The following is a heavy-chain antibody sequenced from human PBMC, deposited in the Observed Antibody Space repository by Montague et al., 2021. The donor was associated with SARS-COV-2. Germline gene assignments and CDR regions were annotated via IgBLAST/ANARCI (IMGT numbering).Heavy chain of an antibody. Sequence: TLSLTCTVSGGSIRSSDNYWSWIRQHPGKGLEWIGYIYYSGSSFYNPSLKSRLTISVDTSKNRFSLRLSSVTAADTAIYFCASQSGSCYNYFDLWGQGTLVTVSS. CDR1: GGSIRSSDNY. J-gene: IGHJ4*02. V-gene: IGHV4-31*03. D-gene: IGHD1-26*01. CDR2: IYYSGSS. CDR3: ASQSGSCYNYFDL.